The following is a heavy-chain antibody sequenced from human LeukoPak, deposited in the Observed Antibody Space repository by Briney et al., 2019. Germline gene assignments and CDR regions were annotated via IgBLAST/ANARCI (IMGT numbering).Heavy chain of an antibody. CDR3: ARASGGLRLGELSF. J-gene: IGHJ4*02. D-gene: IGHD3-16*02. V-gene: IGHV1-69*13. CDR1: GGTFSSYA. CDR2: IIPIFGTA. Sequence: ASVKVSCTASGGTFSSYAISWVRQAPGQGLEWMGGIIPIFGTANYAQKFQGRVTITADESTSTAYMELSSLRSEDTAVYYCARASGGLRLGELSFWGQGTLVTVSS.